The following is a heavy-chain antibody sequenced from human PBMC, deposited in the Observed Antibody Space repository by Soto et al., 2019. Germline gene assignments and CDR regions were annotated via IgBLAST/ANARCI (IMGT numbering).Heavy chain of an antibody. CDR3: ARVRYYDSGSSINWFDP. J-gene: IGHJ5*02. D-gene: IGHD3-10*01. Sequence: QVQLVESGGGLVKPGGSLRLSCAASGFTFSDYYMNWIRQAPGKGLEWVSYISSSGSTIYYADSVKGRFTISRDNARNSLYLQMNSLRAEDTAVYYCARVRYYDSGSSINWFDPWGQGTLVTVSS. CDR2: ISSSGSTI. CDR1: GFTFSDYY. V-gene: IGHV3-11*01.